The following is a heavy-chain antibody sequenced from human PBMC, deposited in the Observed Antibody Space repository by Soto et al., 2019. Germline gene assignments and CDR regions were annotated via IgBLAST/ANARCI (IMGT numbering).Heavy chain of an antibody. CDR1: GGSISSYY. Sequence: PSETLSLTCTVSGGSISSYYWSWIRQPPGKGLEWIGYIYYSGSTNYNPSLKSRVTISVDTSKNQFSLKLSSVTAADTAVYYCARSNRLLGYCSSTSCYVSRNFGYYYYMDVWGKGTTVTVSS. D-gene: IGHD2-2*01. CDR3: ARSNRLLGYCSSTSCYVSRNFGYYYYMDV. V-gene: IGHV4-59*01. J-gene: IGHJ6*03. CDR2: IYYSGST.